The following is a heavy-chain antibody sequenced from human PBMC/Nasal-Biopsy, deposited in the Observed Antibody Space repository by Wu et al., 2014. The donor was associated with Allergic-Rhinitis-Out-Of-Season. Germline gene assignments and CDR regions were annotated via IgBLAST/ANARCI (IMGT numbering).Heavy chain of an antibody. CDR3: AKLDDPYYYGMDV. V-gene: IGHV4-39*01. CDR1: GDSVSSPNHY. CDR2: IYYSGRT. Sequence: TLSLTCTVSGDSVSSPNHYWGWIRQTPGKGLECIGNIYYSGRTHYNPSLKSRVTISVETSKDQFSLKLSSVTAADTAIYYCAKLDDPYYYGMDVWGRGTTVTVSS. J-gene: IGHJ6*02. D-gene: IGHD3-3*01.